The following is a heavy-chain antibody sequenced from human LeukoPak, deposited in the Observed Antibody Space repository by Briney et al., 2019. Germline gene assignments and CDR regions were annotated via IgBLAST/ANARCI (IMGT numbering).Heavy chain of an antibody. CDR2: IIPIFGTA. J-gene: IGHJ6*02. Sequence: SSVKVSCKASGGTFSSYAISWVRQAPGQGREWMGGIIPIFGTANYAQKFQGRVTTTADESTSTAYMELSSLRSEDTAVYYCARDGTDYGDYVVGRWDYYYGIDVWGQGTTVTVSS. CDR1: GGTFSSYA. D-gene: IGHD4-17*01. V-gene: IGHV1-69*01. CDR3: ARDGTDYGDYVVGRWDYYYGIDV.